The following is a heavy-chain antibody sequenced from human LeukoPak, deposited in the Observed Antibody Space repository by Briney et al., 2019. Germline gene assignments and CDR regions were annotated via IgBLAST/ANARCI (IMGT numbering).Heavy chain of an antibody. CDR2: INPNSGGT. D-gene: IGHD1-26*01. J-gene: IGHJ3*02. CDR1: GYTFTGYY. CDR3: ASLSGTYFYTDLFYI. Sequence: ASVKVSCKASGYTFTGYYMHWVRQAPGQGLEWMGWINPNSGGTNYAQKFQGRVTMTRDTSISTAYMELSRLRSDDTAVYYCASLSGTYFYTDLFYIWAQGTMVTVSS. V-gene: IGHV1-2*02.